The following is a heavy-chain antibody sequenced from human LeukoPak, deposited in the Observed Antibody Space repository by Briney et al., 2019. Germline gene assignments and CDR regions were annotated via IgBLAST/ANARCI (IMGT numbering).Heavy chain of an antibody. CDR3: ARYRRDGYNCYFDY. D-gene: IGHD5-24*01. CDR1: GFTFSSYA. Sequence: PGRSLRLSCAASGFTFSSYAMHWVRQAPGKGLEWVANIKQDGSEKYYVDSVKGRFTISRDNAKNSLYLQMNSLRAEDTAVYYCARYRRDGYNCYFDYWGQGTLVTVSS. J-gene: IGHJ4*02. CDR2: IKQDGSEK. V-gene: IGHV3-7*01.